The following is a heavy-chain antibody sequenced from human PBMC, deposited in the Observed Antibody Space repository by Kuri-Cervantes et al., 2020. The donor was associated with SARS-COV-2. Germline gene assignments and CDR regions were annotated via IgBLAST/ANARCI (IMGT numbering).Heavy chain of an antibody. J-gene: IGHJ4*02. D-gene: IGHD6-13*01. Sequence: SETLSLTCTVSGGSINSDGYYWSWIRQHPGKGLEWIGYIYSSGSTYYNPSLKSLITLSVDTSKNQFSLKVSSVTAADTAVYYCARRALSSGSWYGPKAAESDVDYWGQGTLVTVSS. V-gene: IGHV4-31*01. CDR1: GGSINSDGYY. CDR2: IYSSGST. CDR3: ARRALSSGSWYGPKAAESDVDY.